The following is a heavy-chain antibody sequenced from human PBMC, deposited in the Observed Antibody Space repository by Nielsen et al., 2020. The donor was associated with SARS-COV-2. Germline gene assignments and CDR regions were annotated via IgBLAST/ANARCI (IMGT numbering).Heavy chain of an antibody. CDR2: IHGGGNT. Sequence: GGSLRLSCAVSGFTVGSNYMTWVRQAPGKGLESVSVIHGGGNTYYADSVKGRFTTSRHSSNNTLFLQMNSLRAEDTAVYYCARLYAGRIDAFDIWGQGTMVTVSS. D-gene: IGHD2-2*02. CDR1: GFTVGSNY. CDR3: ARLYAGRIDAFDI. V-gene: IGHV3-53*04. J-gene: IGHJ3*02.